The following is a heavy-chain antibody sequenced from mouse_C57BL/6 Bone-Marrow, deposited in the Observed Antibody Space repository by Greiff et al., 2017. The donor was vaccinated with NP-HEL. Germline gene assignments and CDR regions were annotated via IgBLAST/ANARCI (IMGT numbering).Heavy chain of an antibody. CDR3: ARCGNYAWFAY. CDR2: IHPNSGST. D-gene: IGHD2-1*01. CDR1: GYTFTSYW. Sequence: VKLQQPGAELVKPGASVKLSCKASGYTFTSYWMHWVKQRPGQGLEWIGMIHPNSGSTNYNEKFKSKATLTVDKSSSTAYMQLSSLTSEDSAVYYCARCGNYAWFAYWGQGTLVTVSA. V-gene: IGHV1-64*01. J-gene: IGHJ3*01.